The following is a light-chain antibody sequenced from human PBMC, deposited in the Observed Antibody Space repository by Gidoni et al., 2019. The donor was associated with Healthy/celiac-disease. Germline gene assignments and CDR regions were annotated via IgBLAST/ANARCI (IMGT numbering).Light chain of an antibody. J-gene: IGLJ2*01. CDR2: DVS. Sequence: QSALTQPASVSGSPGQSINISCTGTSSDVGGYNYVSWYQQYPGKAPKLTIYDVSNRPSGVSNRCAGSKSGNTASRTISGLQAEDEADYYCSSYTSSSTVVFGGGTKVTVL. CDR3: SSYTSSSTVV. V-gene: IGLV2-14*03. CDR1: SSDVGGYNY.